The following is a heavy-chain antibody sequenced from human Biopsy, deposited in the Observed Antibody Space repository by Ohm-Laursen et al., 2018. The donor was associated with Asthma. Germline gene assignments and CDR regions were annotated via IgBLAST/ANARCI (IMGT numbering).Heavy chain of an antibody. CDR1: GFTFSDYY. J-gene: IGHJ6*02. CDR2: ISFDGSNK. Sequence: SLRLSCSASGFTFSDYYMSWIRQAPGKGPEWVAVISFDGSNKYYGDSVKGRFTIARDNSKNTVYLQMNSLRAEDTAVYYCASYEVVTAILPMDVWGQGTTVTVSS. CDR3: ASYEVVTAILPMDV. V-gene: IGHV3-30*03. D-gene: IGHD2-21*02.